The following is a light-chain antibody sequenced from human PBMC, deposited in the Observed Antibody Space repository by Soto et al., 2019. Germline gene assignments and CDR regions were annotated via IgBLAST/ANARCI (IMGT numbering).Light chain of an antibody. CDR3: QQYNN. J-gene: IGKJ3*01. CDR1: QSVSSN. V-gene: IGKV3-15*01. Sequence: EIVMTQSPATLSVSPGERATLSCRASQSVSSNLAWYQQKPGQAPRLLIYGASTRATGIPARFSGSGSGTEFTLTISSLQYEDFAVYYCQQYNNFGPGTKVDIK. CDR2: GAS.